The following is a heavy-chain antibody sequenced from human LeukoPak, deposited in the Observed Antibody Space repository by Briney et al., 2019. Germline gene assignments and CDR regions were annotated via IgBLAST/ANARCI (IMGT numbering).Heavy chain of an antibody. Sequence: GGSLRLSCEASAFTFSNYWMSWVREALGEGVEWVANIKEDGSEINYVDSVKGRFTISRDNAKNSLFLQMNRLRVEDTAVYYCARDRGYSSFDYWGQGTLVTVSS. J-gene: IGHJ4*02. CDR2: IKEDGSEI. V-gene: IGHV3-7*01. CDR3: ARDRGYSSFDY. CDR1: AFTFSNYW. D-gene: IGHD4-23*01.